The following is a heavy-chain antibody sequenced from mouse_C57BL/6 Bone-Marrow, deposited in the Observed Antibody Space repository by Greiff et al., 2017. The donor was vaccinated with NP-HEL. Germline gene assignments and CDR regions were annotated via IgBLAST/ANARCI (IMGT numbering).Heavy chain of an antibody. V-gene: IGHV10-1*01. D-gene: IGHD4-1*01. CDR1: GFSFNTYA. CDR2: IRSKSNNYAT. Sequence: EVHLVESGGGLVQPKGSLKLSCAASGFSFNTYAMNWVRQAPGKGLEWVARIRSKSNNYATYYADSVKDRFTISRDDSESMLYLQMNNLKTEDTAMYYCVVGSLTGCAYWGQGTLVTVSA. CDR3: VVGSLTGCAY. J-gene: IGHJ3*01.